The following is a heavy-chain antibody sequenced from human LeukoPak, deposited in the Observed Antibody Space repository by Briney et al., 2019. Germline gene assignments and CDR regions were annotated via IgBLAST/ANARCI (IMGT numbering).Heavy chain of an antibody. V-gene: IGHV3-9*01. CDR1: GFTFDDYA. CDR2: ISWNSGSI. CDR3: AKDILRGVLIVLAASFDY. D-gene: IGHD2-2*01. Sequence: PGGSLRLSCAASGFTFDDYAMHWVRQAPGKGLEWVSGISWNSGSIGYADSVKGRFTISRDNAKNSLYLQMNSLRAEDTALYYCAKDILRGVLIVLAASFDYWGQGTLVTVSS. J-gene: IGHJ4*02.